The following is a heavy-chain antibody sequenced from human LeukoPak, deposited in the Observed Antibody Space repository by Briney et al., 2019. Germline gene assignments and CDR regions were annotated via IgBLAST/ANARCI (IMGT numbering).Heavy chain of an antibody. Sequence: SETLSLTCTVSGYSISSGYYWGWIRQPPGKGLEWIGSIYHSGSTYYNPCLKSRVTISVDTSKNQFSLKLSSVTAVDTAVYYCARVSGQLWLQRAFDIWGQGTMVTVSS. V-gene: IGHV4-38-2*02. CDR2: IYHSGST. J-gene: IGHJ3*02. D-gene: IGHD5-18*01. CDR1: GYSISSGYY. CDR3: ARVSGQLWLQRAFDI.